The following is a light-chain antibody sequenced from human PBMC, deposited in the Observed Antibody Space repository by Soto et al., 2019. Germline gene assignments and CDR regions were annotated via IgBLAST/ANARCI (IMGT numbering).Light chain of an antibody. CDR3: KKYYSIPFT. V-gene: IGKV4-1*01. Sequence: DIVMTQSPDSLAVSLGERATINCKSSQSVLYSSNNKNYLAWYQQKPGQPPKLLIYWASTRESGVPDRFSGSGSGTDFTLTISSLRAADVEFYYCKKYYSIPFTFGPGTKVDIK. CDR2: WAS. CDR1: QSVLYSSNNKNY. J-gene: IGKJ3*01.